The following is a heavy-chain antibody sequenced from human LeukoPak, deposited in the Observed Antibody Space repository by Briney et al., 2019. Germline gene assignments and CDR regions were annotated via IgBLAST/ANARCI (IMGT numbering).Heavy chain of an antibody. CDR1: GGSISSSSYY. CDR3: ARERVRGVIKSLYYFDY. J-gene: IGHJ4*02. CDR2: IYYSGST. D-gene: IGHD3-10*02. V-gene: IGHV4-39*07. Sequence: SETLSLTCTVSGGSISSSSYYWGWIRQPPGKGLEWIGSIYYSGSTYYNPSLKSRVTISVDTSKNQFSLKLSSVTAADTAVYYCARERVRGVIKSLYYFDYWGQGTLVTVSS.